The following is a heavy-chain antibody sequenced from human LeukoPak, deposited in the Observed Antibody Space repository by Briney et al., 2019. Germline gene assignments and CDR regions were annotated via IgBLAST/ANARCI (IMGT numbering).Heavy chain of an antibody. V-gene: IGHV3-21*01. CDR1: GFTFSTSS. Sequence: GGSLRLSCAASGFTFSTSSMNWVRQVPGKGLEWVSSISSSSSYIYYADSVKGRFTISRDNAKNSLYLQMNSLRAEDTAVYYCARDPTSRYWGQGTLVTVSS. CDR2: ISSSSSYI. CDR3: ARDPTSRY. J-gene: IGHJ4*02.